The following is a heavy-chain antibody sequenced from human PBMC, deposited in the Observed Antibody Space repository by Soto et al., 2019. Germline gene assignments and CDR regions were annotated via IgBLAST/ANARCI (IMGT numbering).Heavy chain of an antibody. CDR3: ARQVLWSRYFDY. CDR2: MSYDGTTK. V-gene: IGHV3-30-3*01. CDR1: GFIFSNYV. Sequence: GGSLRLSCAASGFIFSNYVMYWVRQAPGKGLEWVSFMSYDGTTKYYAGSVKGRFTISRDNSKNTLYLQMNSLRPEDTAVYYCARQVLWSRYFDYWGQGTLVTVSS. J-gene: IGHJ4*02. D-gene: IGHD2-15*01.